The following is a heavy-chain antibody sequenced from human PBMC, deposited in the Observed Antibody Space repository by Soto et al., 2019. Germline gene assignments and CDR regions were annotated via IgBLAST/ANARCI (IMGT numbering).Heavy chain of an antibody. Sequence: SETLSLTCTVSGGSISSSSYYWGWIRQPPGKGLEWIGSIYYSGSTYYNPSLKSRVTISVDTSKRQFSLKLSSVTAADTAVYYFFKVFGEVGSNIDYWGPGTLVTVSS. V-gene: IGHV4-39*01. CDR3: FKVFGEVGSNIDY. CDR1: GGSISSSSYY. J-gene: IGHJ4*02. D-gene: IGHD3-16*01. CDR2: IYYSGST.